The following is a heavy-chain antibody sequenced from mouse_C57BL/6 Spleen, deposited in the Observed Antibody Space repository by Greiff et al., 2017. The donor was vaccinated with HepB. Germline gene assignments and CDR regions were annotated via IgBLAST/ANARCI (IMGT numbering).Heavy chain of an antibody. D-gene: IGHD4-1*01. CDR3: ARGLGRGY. CDR2: IYPGDGDT. J-gene: IGHJ2*01. CDR1: GYAFSSSW. Sequence: VQLQPSGPELVKPGASVKISCKASGYAFSSSWMNWVKQRPGKGLEWIGRIYPGDGDTNYNGKFKGKATLTADKSSSTAYMQLSSLTSEDSAVYFCARGLGRGYWGQGTTLTVSS. V-gene: IGHV1-82*01.